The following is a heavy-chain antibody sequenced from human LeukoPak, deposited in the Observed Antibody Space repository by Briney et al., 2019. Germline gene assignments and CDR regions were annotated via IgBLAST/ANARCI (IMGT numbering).Heavy chain of an antibody. V-gene: IGHV3-23*01. CDR1: GFTFSSYA. D-gene: IGHD6-13*01. Sequence: GGSLRLSCAASGFTFSSYAMSWVRQAPGKGLEWVSAISGSGGSTYYADSVKGRFTISRDNSKNTLYLQMNSLRAEDTAVYYCARDEAVGMRGDYWGQGTLVTVSS. J-gene: IGHJ4*02. CDR2: ISGSGGST. CDR3: ARDEAVGMRGDY.